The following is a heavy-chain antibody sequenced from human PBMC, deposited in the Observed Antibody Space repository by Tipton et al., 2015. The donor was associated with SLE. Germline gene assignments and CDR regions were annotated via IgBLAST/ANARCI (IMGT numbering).Heavy chain of an antibody. CDR1: GGSFSGYY. Sequence: TLSLTCAVYGGSFSGYYWSWTRQFPGKGLEYIGSMYYNGRTDYYNPSLESRVSISLDTSKNQFSLKMSSVTAADTAIYYCAREGDSSANFYYHGVNVWGQGTTVTVS. CDR3: AREGDSSANFYYHGVNV. D-gene: IGHD2-21*01. V-gene: IGHV4-31*11. CDR2: MYYNGRT. J-gene: IGHJ6*02.